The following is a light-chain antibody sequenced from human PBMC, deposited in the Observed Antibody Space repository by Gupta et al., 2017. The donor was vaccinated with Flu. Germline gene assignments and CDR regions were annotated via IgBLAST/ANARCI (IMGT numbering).Light chain of an antibody. CDR2: DVS. V-gene: IGLV2-11*01. CDR1: SSDVGGYNY. J-gene: IGLJ2*01. CDR3: CSYAGSYTVV. Sequence: QSALTQPRSVSGPPGQSVTISCTGTSSDVGGYNYVSWYQQHPGKAPKLMISDVSKRPSGVPDRFSGSKSGNTASLTISGLQAVDEADYYCCSYAGSYTVVFGGGTKLTVL.